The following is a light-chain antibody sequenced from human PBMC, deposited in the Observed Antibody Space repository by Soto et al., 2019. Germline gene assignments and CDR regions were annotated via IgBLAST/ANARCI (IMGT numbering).Light chain of an antibody. CDR3: QQYGSSPLT. CDR2: GAS. V-gene: IGKV3-20*01. CDR1: QTVKNDY. J-gene: IGKJ4*01. Sequence: ETVLTQSPGTLSLSPGEGATLSCRASQTVKNDYLAWYQQRRGLTPRLLIFGASGRATGIPDRFSGSGSGTDFTLTITRLEPEDFAVYYCQQYGSSPLTFGGGTKVETK.